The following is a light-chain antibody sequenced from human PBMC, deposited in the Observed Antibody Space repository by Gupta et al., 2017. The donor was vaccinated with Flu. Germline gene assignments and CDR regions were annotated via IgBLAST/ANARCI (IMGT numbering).Light chain of an antibody. Sequence: DIQMTQSPSTLSASVGDRVTITCRASQSISSWLAWYQQKPGKAPKLIIYKASTGESGVPSRFSGSGSQKEFTLTSSRRQTDDFANYYCQQYHSYETFGQGTKVEI. CDR2: KAS. CDR3: QQYHSYET. J-gene: IGKJ1*01. CDR1: QSISSW. V-gene: IGKV1-5*03.